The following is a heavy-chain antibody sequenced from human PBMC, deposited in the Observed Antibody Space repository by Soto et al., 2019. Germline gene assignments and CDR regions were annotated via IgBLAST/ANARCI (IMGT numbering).Heavy chain of an antibody. V-gene: IGHV4-38-2*01. D-gene: IGHD5-18*01. CDR3: ARYGYSYSASFFDY. CDR2: IYHTEST. Sequence: SETLSLTCAVSGHSISSGFYYWGWVRQPPGKGLEWIGSIYHTESTYYNPSLKSRVTMSVDTSKNQLSLKLSSMTVADTAVYFCARYGYSYSASFFDYWGQGTRVTVSS. J-gene: IGHJ4*02. CDR1: GHSISSGFYY.